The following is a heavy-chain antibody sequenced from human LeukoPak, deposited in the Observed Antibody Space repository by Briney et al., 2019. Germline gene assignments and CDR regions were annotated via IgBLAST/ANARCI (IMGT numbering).Heavy chain of an antibody. Sequence: SETLSLTGTVSGGSISSYSWSWIRQPAGKGLEWIGRIYTSGSTKYNPSLKSRVTMSVDTSKNQFSLKLTSVTAADTAIYYCARWSSGDYYYVDYWGQGTLVTVSS. CDR2: IYTSGST. D-gene: IGHD3-22*01. V-gene: IGHV4-4*07. J-gene: IGHJ4*02. CDR1: GGSISSYS. CDR3: ARWSSGDYYYVDY.